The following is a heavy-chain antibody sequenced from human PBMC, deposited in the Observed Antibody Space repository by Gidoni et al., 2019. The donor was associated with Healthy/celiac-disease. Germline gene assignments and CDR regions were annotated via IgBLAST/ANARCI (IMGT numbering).Heavy chain of an antibody. V-gene: IGHV4-59*01. CDR2: IYYSGST. J-gene: IGHJ3*02. D-gene: IGHD3-9*01. CDR1: GGSISSYY. CDR3: ARATLYYDILTGYYYDAFDI. Sequence: QVQLQESGPGLVKPSETLSLTCTVSGGSISSYYWSWIRQPPGKGLEWIGYIYYSGSTNYNPSLKSRVTISVDTSKNQFSLKLSSVTAADTAVYYCARATLYYDILTGYYYDAFDIWGQGTMVTVSS.